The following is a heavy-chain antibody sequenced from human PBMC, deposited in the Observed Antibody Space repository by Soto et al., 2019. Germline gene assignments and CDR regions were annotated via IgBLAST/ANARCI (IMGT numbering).Heavy chain of an antibody. CDR3: ARGSSSWYVSFDY. CDR2: INSDGSIT. CDR1: GFTFSSNW. D-gene: IGHD6-13*01. J-gene: IGHJ4*02. V-gene: IGHV3-74*01. Sequence: PXGSLILSCSAAGFTFSSNWMHWVRQAPGKGLVWVSRINSDGSITSYADSVKGQFTISRDNAKNTLYLQMNSLRAEDTAVYYCARGSSSWYVSFDYWGQGTLVTVSS.